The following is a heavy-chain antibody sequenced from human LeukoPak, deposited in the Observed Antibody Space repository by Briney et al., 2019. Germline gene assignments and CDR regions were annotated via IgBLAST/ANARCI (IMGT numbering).Heavy chain of an antibody. CDR3: AGGYGDYGIDY. Sequence: PGRSLRLSCAASGFTFSSYAMHWVRQAPGKGLEYVSAISSNGGSTYYANSVKGRFTISRDNSKNTLYLQMGSLRAEDMAVYYCAGGYGDYGIDYWGQGTLVTVSS. CDR2: ISSNGGST. J-gene: IGHJ4*02. CDR1: GFTFSSYA. V-gene: IGHV3-64*01. D-gene: IGHD4-17*01.